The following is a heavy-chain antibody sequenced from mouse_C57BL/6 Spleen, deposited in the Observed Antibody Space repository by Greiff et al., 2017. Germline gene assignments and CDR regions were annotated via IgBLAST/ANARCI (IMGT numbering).Heavy chain of an antibody. V-gene: IGHV1-66*01. J-gene: IGHJ1*03. D-gene: IGHD1-1*01. CDR1: GYSFTSYY. CDR2: IYPGSGNT. CDR3: ASNYGSSYGWYFDV. Sequence: QVQLQQSGPELVKPGASVKISCKASGYSFTSYYIHWVKQRPGQGLEWIGWIYPGSGNTKYNEKFKGKATLTADTSSSTAYMQLSSLTSEDAAVDYCASNYGSSYGWYFDVWGTGTTVTVSS.